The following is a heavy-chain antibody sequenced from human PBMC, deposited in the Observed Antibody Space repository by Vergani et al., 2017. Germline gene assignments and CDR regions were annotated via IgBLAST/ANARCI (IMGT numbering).Heavy chain of an antibody. J-gene: IGHJ6*02. CDR2: NYPGDSDT. D-gene: IGHD5-12*01. CDR1: GYSFTSYW. CDR3: ARLHSGYVDPGGTYYYYGMDV. V-gene: IGHV5-51*03. Sequence: EVQLVQSGAEVKKPGESLKISCKGSGYSFTSYWIGWVRQMPGKGLEWMGINYPGDSDTRYSPSFQGQVTISADKTISTAYLPWSSLKSSDTAKYYCARLHSGYVDPGGTYYYYGMDVWGQGTTVTVSS.